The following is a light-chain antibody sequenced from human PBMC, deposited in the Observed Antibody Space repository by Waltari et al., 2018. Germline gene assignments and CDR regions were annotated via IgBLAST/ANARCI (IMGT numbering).Light chain of an antibody. Sequence: EIVLTQSPATLSLSPGERATLYCRASQSIDNFLAWYQQKPGQAPRLLIYDSSNRATDIPARFSGSGSGTDFTLTISSLEPGDFAVYYCQQRSGWPPTFGGGTKVDI. CDR1: QSIDNF. J-gene: IGKJ4*01. V-gene: IGKV3-11*01. CDR3: QQRSGWPPT. CDR2: DSS.